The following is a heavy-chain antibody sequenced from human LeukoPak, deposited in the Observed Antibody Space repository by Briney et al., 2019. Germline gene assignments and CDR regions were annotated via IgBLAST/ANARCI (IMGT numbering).Heavy chain of an antibody. Sequence: GASVKVSCKASGYTFTSYAMHWVRQAPGQRLEWMGWINAGNGNTKYSQKFQGRVTITRDTSASTAYMGLSSLRSEDTAVYYCARDRRDCRGGSCYYLLSYWGQGTLVTVSS. V-gene: IGHV1-3*01. J-gene: IGHJ4*02. D-gene: IGHD2-15*01. CDR2: INAGNGNT. CDR3: ARDRRDCRGGSCYYLLSY. CDR1: GYTFTSYA.